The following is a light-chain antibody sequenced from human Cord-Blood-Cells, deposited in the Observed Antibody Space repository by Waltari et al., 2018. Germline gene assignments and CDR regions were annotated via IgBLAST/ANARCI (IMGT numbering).Light chain of an antibody. CDR2: DVS. V-gene: IGLV2-14*03. CDR3: SSYTSSSTWV. Sequence: QSALTQPAPVSGPPGQSITISCTGTRSAVGGYNYVSWYQQHPGNAPKLMIYDVSNRPSGVSNRVSGSKSGNTASLTISGLQAEDEADYYCSSYTSSSTWVFGGGTKLTVL. CDR1: RSAVGGYNY. J-gene: IGLJ3*02.